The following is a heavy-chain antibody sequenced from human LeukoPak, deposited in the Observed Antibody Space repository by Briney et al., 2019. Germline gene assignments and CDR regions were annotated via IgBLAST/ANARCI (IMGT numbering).Heavy chain of an antibody. CDR1: GGSIYSYS. V-gene: IGHV4-59*01. D-gene: IGHD5-24*01. CDR3: ATPSWSRDGYVGAFDI. Sequence: SETLSLTCTVSGGSIYSYSWTWIRQPPGKGLERIGYIYYSGSTNYNPSLKSRVTISLDTSKNQFSLRLSSVTAADTAVYYCATPSWSRDGYVGAFDIWGQGTMVTVSS. J-gene: IGHJ3*02. CDR2: IYYSGST.